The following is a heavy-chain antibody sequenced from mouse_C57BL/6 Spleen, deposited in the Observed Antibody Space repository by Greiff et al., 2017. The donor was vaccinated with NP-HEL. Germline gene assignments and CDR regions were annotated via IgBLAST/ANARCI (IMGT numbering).Heavy chain of an antibody. CDR3: ARRGLGYFDV. CDR1: GYTFTSYW. Sequence: QVQLQQPGAELVRPGSSVKLSCKASGYTFTSYWMDWVKQRPGQGLEWIGNIYPSDSETHYNHKFKDKATLTVDKSSITAYMQRSSLTSEDAAVYYCARRGLGYFDVWGTGTTVTVSS. D-gene: IGHD3-1*01. V-gene: IGHV1-61*01. J-gene: IGHJ1*03. CDR2: IYPSDSET.